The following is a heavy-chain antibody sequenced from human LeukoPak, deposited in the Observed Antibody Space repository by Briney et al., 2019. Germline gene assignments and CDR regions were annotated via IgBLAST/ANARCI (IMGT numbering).Heavy chain of an antibody. Sequence: PSETLSLTCAVYGGSFSGYYWSWIRQPPGKGLEWVSYISSSGSTIYYADSVKGRFTISRDNAKNSLYLQMNSLRVEDTAVYYCARDLGHTGYDLYDYWGQGTLVTVSS. J-gene: IGHJ4*02. CDR2: ISSSGSTI. CDR1: GGSFSGYY. V-gene: IGHV3-11*04. CDR3: ARDLGHTGYDLYDY. D-gene: IGHD5-12*01.